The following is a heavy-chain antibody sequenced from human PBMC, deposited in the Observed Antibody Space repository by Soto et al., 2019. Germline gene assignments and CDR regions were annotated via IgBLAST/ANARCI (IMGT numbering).Heavy chain of an antibody. V-gene: IGHV3-48*03. Sequence: PGGSLRLSXTASGFSFSNTEMNWIRQAPGKALEWVSHMTGSGSAIYYADSVKGRFTISRDNARNSLYLQLNSLRAEDTALYYCARSGGDYRPFDSWGQGTLVTVSS. CDR1: GFSFSNTE. CDR3: ARSGGDYRPFDS. J-gene: IGHJ4*02. CDR2: MTGSGSAI. D-gene: IGHD2-21*01.